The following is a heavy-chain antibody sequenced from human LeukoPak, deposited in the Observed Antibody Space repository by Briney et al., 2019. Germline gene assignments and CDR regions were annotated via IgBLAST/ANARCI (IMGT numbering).Heavy chain of an antibody. V-gene: IGHV3-7*01. CDR1: GFTFSDYW. Sequence: GGSLRLSCVGSGFTFSDYWMSWVRQAPGKGLEWVANIKQDGSEKDYVDALKGRFTISRDNARNSLYLQMNSLRAEDTAVYYCARWLELMRNFDWWGQGTLVTVSS. D-gene: IGHD5-24*01. CDR2: IKQDGSEK. J-gene: IGHJ4*02. CDR3: ARWLELMRNFDW.